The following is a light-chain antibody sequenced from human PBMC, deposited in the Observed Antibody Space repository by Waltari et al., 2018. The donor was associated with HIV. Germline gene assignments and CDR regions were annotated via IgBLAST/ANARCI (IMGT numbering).Light chain of an antibody. Sequence: DIVMTQSPDSLAVSLGERATINCKSSQSVLFSSNNKNYLAWSQQKPGQPPKLLVYWASTRQSGVPDRFSGSGSGTDFTLTISSLQAEDVAVYYCQQYYSTPLFAFGPGTRVEIK. CDR1: QSVLFSSNNKNY. J-gene: IGKJ3*01. CDR2: WAS. CDR3: QQYYSTPLFA. V-gene: IGKV4-1*01.